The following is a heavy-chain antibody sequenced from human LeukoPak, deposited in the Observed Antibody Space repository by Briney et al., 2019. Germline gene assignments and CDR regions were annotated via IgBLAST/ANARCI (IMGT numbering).Heavy chain of an antibody. Sequence: ASVKVSCKASGYTFTSYDINWVRQATGRGLEWMGWMNPNSGNTGYAQKFQGRVTMTRNTSISTAYMELSSLRSEDTAVYYCARGVGATISYYHYYIDVWGKGTTVTVSS. D-gene: IGHD1-26*01. V-gene: IGHV1-8*01. J-gene: IGHJ6*03. CDR2: MNPNSGNT. CDR3: ARGVGATISYYHYYIDV. CDR1: GYTFTSYD.